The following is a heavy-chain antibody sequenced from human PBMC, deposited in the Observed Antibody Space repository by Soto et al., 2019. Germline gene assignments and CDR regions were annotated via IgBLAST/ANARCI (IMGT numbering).Heavy chain of an antibody. CDR3: ARGPLYYFDY. J-gene: IGHJ4*02. V-gene: IGHV3-21*02. Sequence: EVQLVESGGGLVKPGGSLRLSCEDSGFTFSSYTMNWVRRAPGKGLEWVSSISSRSTNTHYADSVRGRFPISRDNAKRSLYLQMNSLRAEDTAVYYCARGPLYYFDYWGQGTLVTVSS. CDR2: ISSRSTNT. CDR1: GFTFSSYT.